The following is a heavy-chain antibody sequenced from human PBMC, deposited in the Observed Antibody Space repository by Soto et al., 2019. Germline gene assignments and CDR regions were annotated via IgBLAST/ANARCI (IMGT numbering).Heavy chain of an antibody. CDR1: GFTFDDYA. J-gene: IGHJ3*02. CDR3: AKDIWGPRYFRAFDI. Sequence: SLRLSCAASGFTFDDYAMHWVRQAPGKGLEWVSGISWNSGSIGYADSVKGRFTISRDNAKNSLYLQMNSLRAEDTALYYCAKDIWGPRYFRAFDIWGQGTMVTVSS. D-gene: IGHD3-9*01. V-gene: IGHV3-9*01. CDR2: ISWNSGSI.